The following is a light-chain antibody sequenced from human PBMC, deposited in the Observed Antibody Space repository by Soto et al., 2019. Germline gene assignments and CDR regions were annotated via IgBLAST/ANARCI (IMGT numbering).Light chain of an antibody. J-gene: IGKJ2*01. CDR1: QSVSSGY. V-gene: IGKV3-20*01. Sequence: VLTQSPGTLSLSPGERATLSCRAGQSVSSGYLAWYQQKPGQAPRLLIYATYTRATGIPDRFSGSGSGTDFTLTISRLQPEDFAVYYCQQYSPSPLYTFGQGTKLEIK. CDR2: ATY. CDR3: QQYSPSPLYT.